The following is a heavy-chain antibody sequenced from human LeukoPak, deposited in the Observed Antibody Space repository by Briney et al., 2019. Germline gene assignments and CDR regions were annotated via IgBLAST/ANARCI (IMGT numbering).Heavy chain of an antibody. J-gene: IGHJ4*02. CDR2: INHSGST. V-gene: IGHV4-34*01. Sequence: PSETLSLTCAVYGGSFSGYYWSWIRQPPGKGLEWIGEINHSGSTNYNPSLKSRVTISVDTSKNQFSLQLNSVTPEDTAVYYCARDGPGELLLDYWGQGTLVTVSS. D-gene: IGHD1-7*01. CDR3: ARDGPGELLLDY. CDR1: GGSFSGYY.